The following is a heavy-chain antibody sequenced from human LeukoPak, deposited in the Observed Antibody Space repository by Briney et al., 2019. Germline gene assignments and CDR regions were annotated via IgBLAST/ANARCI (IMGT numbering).Heavy chain of an antibody. V-gene: IGHV3-20*04. D-gene: IGHD4-23*01. CDR3: AREAYGGNFGYYYYMDV. Sequence: PGGSLRLSCAASGFTFDDYGMSWVRQAPGKGLEWVSGINWNGGSTGYADSVKGRFTISRDNAKNSLYLQMNSLRAEDTALYYCAREAYGGNFGYYYYMDVWGKGTTVTVSS. J-gene: IGHJ6*03. CDR1: GFTFDDYG. CDR2: INWNGGST.